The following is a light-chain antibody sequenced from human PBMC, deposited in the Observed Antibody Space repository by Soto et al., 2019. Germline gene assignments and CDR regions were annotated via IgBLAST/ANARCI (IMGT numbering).Light chain of an antibody. Sequence: QSALTQPASVSLSPGQSITISCTGTSSDVGAYNYVSLYQHHPGKVPKLLIYEVTNRPSGVSDRFSGSKSGNTASLTISGLQAEDEADYYCSLYTSSSTYVFGTGTKVTVL. J-gene: IGLJ1*01. V-gene: IGLV2-14*01. CDR1: SSDVGAYNY. CDR2: EVT. CDR3: SLYTSSSTYV.